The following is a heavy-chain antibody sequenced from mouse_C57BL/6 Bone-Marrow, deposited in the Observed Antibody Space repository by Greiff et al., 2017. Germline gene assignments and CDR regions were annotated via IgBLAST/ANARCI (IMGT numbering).Heavy chain of an antibody. Sequence: EVKLVESGGGLVKPGGSLKLSCAASGFTFSSYTMSWVRQTPEKRLEWVATISGGGGNTYYPDSVKGRFTISRDNAKNTLYLQMSSLRSEDTALYYCARALSSDYAMDYWGQGTSVTVSS. J-gene: IGHJ4*01. CDR3: ARALSSDYAMDY. CDR2: ISGGGGNT. CDR1: GFTFSSYT. V-gene: IGHV5-9*01. D-gene: IGHD1-1*01.